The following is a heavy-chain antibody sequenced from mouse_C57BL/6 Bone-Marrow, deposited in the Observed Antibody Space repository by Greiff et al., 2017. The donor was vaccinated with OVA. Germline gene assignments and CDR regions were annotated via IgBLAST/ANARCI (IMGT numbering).Heavy chain of an antibody. J-gene: IGHJ2*01. CDR3: ARTGYYGYVIFDY. D-gene: IGHD2-2*01. V-gene: IGHV1-81*01. CDR1: GYTFTSYG. Sequence: QVHVKQSGAELARPGASVKLSCKASGYTFTSYGISWVKQRTGQGLEWIGEIYPRSGNTYYNEKFKGKATLTADKSSSTAYMELRSLTSEDSAVYFCARTGYYGYVIFDYWGQGTTLTVSS. CDR2: IYPRSGNT.